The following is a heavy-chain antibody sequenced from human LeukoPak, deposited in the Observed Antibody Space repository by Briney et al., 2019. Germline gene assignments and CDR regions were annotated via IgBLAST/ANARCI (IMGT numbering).Heavy chain of an antibody. Sequence: ASVKVSCKASGYTFTSYGISWVRQAPGQGLEWMGWISAYNGNTNYAQKLQGRVTMTTDTSTSTAYMELRSLRSDDTAVYYCAQYYYDSSGYYSVLYYWGQGTLVTVSS. CDR2: ISAYNGNT. CDR1: GYTFTSYG. J-gene: IGHJ4*02. CDR3: AQYYYDSSGYYSVLYY. V-gene: IGHV1-18*01. D-gene: IGHD3-22*01.